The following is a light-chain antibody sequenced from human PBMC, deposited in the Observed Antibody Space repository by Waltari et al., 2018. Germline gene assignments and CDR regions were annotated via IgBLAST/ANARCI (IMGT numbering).Light chain of an antibody. Sequence: DIQMTQSPTSLSVSVGDRVTITCRAGLTISRYLNWYQQRPGKVPRLRISAASNLQSGVPLRFTGSGSGTDFTLTITSLQPEDFATYYCQQSYILPWTFGQGTKVDI. CDR2: AAS. CDR1: LTISRY. J-gene: IGKJ1*01. V-gene: IGKV1-39*01. CDR3: QQSYILPWT.